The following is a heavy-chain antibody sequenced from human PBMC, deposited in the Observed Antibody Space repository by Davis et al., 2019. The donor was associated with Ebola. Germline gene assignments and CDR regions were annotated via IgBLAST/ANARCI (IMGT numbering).Heavy chain of an antibody. V-gene: IGHV3-74*01. CDR1: GFPFSNYW. CDR3: ARATGVVSTND. D-gene: IGHD5/OR15-5a*01. Sequence: PGGSLRLSCAVSGFPFSNYWMYWVRQAPGKGLVWVSRINPDGSSTNYADYVKGRFTISRDNAKSTLFLQMNSLRAEDTAVYYCARATGVVSTNDWGQGTLVTVSS. CDR2: INPDGSST. J-gene: IGHJ4*02.